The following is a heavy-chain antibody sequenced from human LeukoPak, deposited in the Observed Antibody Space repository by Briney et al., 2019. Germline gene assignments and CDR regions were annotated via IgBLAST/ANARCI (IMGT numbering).Heavy chain of an antibody. CDR1: GGSISSGGYY. CDR3: ARILSPAAGTDYHYYGMDV. Sequence: SETLSLTCTVSGGSISSGGYYWSWIRQRPGKGLEWIGYIYYSGSTYYNPSLNSRVTISVDTSKNQFSLKLSSVTAADTAVYYCARILSPAAGTDYHYYGMDVWGQGTTVTVSS. J-gene: IGHJ6*02. D-gene: IGHD6-13*01. CDR2: IYYSGST. V-gene: IGHV4-31*03.